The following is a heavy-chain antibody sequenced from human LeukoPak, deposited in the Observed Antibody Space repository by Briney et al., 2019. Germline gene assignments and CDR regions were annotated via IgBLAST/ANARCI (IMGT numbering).Heavy chain of an antibody. CDR3: ARDAVRFLEWLSQGAYYFDY. Sequence: GASVKVSCKASGYTFTGYYMHWVRQAPGQGLEWMGWINPNSGGTNYAQKFQGRVTMTRDTSISTAYMELSRLRSDDTAVYYCARDAVRFLEWLSQGAYYFDYWGQGTLVTVSS. CDR2: INPNSGGT. D-gene: IGHD3-3*01. CDR1: GYTFTGYY. J-gene: IGHJ4*02. V-gene: IGHV1-2*02.